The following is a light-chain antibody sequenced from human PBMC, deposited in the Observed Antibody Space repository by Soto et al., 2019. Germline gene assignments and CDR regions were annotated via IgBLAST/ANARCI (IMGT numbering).Light chain of an antibody. CDR3: QQRET. CDR2: AAS. J-gene: IGKJ1*01. CDR1: QSISSY. V-gene: IGKV1-39*01. Sequence: DIQVSQDPSALSAWVGERVTITCRASQSISSYLNWYQQKPGKAPKLLIYAASSLQSGVPSRFSGSGSGTDFTLTISSLQPEDFATYYCQQRETFCQGTKVDIK.